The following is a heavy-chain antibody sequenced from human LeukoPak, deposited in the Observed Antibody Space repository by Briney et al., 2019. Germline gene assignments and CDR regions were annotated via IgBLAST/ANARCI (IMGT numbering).Heavy chain of an antibody. D-gene: IGHD3-10*01. CDR3: AGRRGDPYCYGSGTVTDAFEI. Sequence: SETLSLTCTVSGGSISSYYWSWIRQPDGKGLEWIGRIYTSGSTNYNPSLQSRVTLSVDTSKNQFSLKLRSVTAADTAVYYCAGRRGDPYCYGSGTVTDAFEIWGQGTMVTVSS. CDR2: IYTSGST. J-gene: IGHJ3*02. CDR1: GGSISSYY. V-gene: IGHV4-4*07.